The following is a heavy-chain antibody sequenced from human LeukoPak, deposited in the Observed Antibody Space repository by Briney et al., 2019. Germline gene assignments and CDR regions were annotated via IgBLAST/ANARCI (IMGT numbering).Heavy chain of an antibody. D-gene: IGHD3-10*01. CDR3: ASNYYGSGSLDY. CDR2: IYYSGST. J-gene: IGHJ4*02. CDR1: GGSISSGGYY. V-gene: IGHV4-31*03. Sequence: SQTLSLTCTVSGGSISSGGYYWSWIRQHPGKGLEWIGYIYYSGSTNYNPSLKSRVTISVDTSKNQFSLKLSSVTAADTAVYYCASNYYGSGSLDYWGQGNLVTVSS.